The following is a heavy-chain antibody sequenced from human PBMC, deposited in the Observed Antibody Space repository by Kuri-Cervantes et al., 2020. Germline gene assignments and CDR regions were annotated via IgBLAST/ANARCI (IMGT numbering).Heavy chain of an antibody. Sequence: GGSLRLSCAASGFTFDDYAMHWVRQAPGKGLEWVSGISWNSGSIGYADSVKGRFTISRDNAKNSLYLQMNSLRSDDTAVYYCARERLAVAGLHGWFDPWGQGTLVTVSS. D-gene: IGHD6-19*01. CDR2: ISWNSGSI. CDR3: ARERLAVAGLHGWFDP. V-gene: IGHV3-9*01. CDR1: GFTFDDYA. J-gene: IGHJ5*02.